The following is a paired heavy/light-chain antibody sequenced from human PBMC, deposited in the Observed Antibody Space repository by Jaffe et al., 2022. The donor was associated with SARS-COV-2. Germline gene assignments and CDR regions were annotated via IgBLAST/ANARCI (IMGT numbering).Light chain of an antibody. CDR2: WAS. J-gene: IGKJ4*01. Sequence: DIVMTQSPDSLAVSLGERATINCKSSQSVLYSSNNKNFLAWYQQKPGQPPKLLIYWASTRESGVPDRFSGSGSGTDFTLTISSLQAADVAVYYCQQYYSNIPTFGGGTKVEIK. CDR1: QSVLYSSNNKNF. V-gene: IGKV4-1*01. CDR3: QQYYSNIPT.
Heavy chain of an antibody. CDR3: TAGTGRTDHDY. D-gene: IGHD1-1*01. CDR2: FKSKTDGGTT. CDR1: GFTFNKAW. J-gene: IGHJ4*02. V-gene: IGHV3-15*01. Sequence: EVQLVESGGGLVKPGGSLRLSCAASGFTFNKAWMSWVRQAPGKGLEWVGRFKSKTDGGTTDYASPVKGRFTVSRDDSKNTMYLQMNSLKTEDTAVYYCTAGTGRTDHDYWGQGTLVTVSS.